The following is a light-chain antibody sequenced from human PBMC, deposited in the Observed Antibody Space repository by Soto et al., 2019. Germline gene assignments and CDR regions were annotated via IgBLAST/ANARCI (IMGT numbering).Light chain of an antibody. CDR1: QSVSSNY. CDR2: GAS. V-gene: IGKV3-20*01. J-gene: IGKJ1*01. Sequence: EIVLTKSPCTLSLSPGESVAISCIASQSVSSNYLAWYQQRPGQAPRLLIYGASNRATGSPDRCSGTGSGTDFTLTISRLEPEDFSVYYCQQYGGSPITFGQGTKVDIK. CDR3: QQYGGSPIT.